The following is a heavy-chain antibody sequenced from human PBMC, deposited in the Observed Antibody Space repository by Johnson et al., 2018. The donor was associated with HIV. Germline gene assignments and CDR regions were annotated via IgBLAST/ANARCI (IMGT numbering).Heavy chain of an antibody. CDR3: ARLRQEASCGGGCLWAI. D-gene: IGHD2-21*02. V-gene: IGHV3-30*04. J-gene: IGHJ3*02. CDR2: ISYDGSNK. Sequence: QVQLVESGGGVVQPGRSLRLSCAASGFTFSSYAMHWVRQAPGKGLEWVAVISYDGSNKYYADSVKGRFTISSDNSKNTLYLQMNSLSAEDTAMYYCARLRQEASCGGGCLWAIWGQGTMVTVSS. CDR1: GFTFSSYA.